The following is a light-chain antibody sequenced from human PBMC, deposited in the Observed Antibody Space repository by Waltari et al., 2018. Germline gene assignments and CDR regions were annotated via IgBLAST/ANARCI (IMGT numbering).Light chain of an antibody. J-gene: IGKJ1*01. CDR2: AAS. CDR3: QQTYSAPT. CDR1: QSPSSY. V-gene: IGKV1-39*01. Sequence: DIQMTQSPSSLSASIGDRVTISCRASQSPSSYLNWYQHKPGKAPNLLIYAASALQSGVPSRFRGSGSGTDFTLTITSLQPEDFATYYCQQTYSAPTFGQGTKVEV.